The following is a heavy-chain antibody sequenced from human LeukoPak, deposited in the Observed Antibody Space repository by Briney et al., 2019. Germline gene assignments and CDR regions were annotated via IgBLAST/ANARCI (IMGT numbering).Heavy chain of an antibody. CDR1: GFTFSTFW. J-gene: IGHJ5*02. CDR2: IKQDGSER. CDR3: SRGSSSSP. D-gene: IGHD6-13*01. V-gene: IGHV3-7*03. Sequence: GGSLRLSCEASGFTFSTFWMTWVRQVPGKGLEWVANIKQDGSERNYVDSLKGRFTISRDNAKNSLYLQMNSLRAEDAAVYYCSRGSSSSPWGQGTLVTVSS.